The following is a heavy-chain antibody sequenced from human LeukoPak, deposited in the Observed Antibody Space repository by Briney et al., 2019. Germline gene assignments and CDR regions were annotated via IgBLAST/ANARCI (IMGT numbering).Heavy chain of an antibody. CDR1: GFTFSSYS. V-gene: IGHV3-48*01. J-gene: IGHJ4*02. D-gene: IGHD3-22*01. CDR2: ISSISSTI. Sequence: GGSLRLSCAASGFTFSSYSMNWVRQAPGKGLEWVSYISSISSTIYYADSVKGRFTISRDNAKNSLYLQMNGLRAEDTAVYYCARDYYYDSSGHDYWGQGTLVTVSS. CDR3: ARDYYYDSSGHDY.